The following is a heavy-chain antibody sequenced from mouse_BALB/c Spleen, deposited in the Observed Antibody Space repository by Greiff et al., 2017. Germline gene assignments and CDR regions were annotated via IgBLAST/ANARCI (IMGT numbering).Heavy chain of an antibody. CDR1: GFAFSSYD. Sequence: EVKLQESGGGLVKPGGSLKLSCAASGFAFSSYDMSWVRQTPEKRLEWVAYISSGGGSTYYPDTVKGRFTISRDNAKNTLYLQMSSLKSEDTAMYYCASHFYGYYAMDYWCQGTSVTVSS. D-gene: IGHD1-1*02. CDR2: ISSGGGST. CDR3: ASHFYGYYAMDY. V-gene: IGHV5-12-1*01. J-gene: IGHJ4*01.